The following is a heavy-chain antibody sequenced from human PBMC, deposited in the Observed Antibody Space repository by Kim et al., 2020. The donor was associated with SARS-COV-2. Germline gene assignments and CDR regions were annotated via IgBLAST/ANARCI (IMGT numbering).Heavy chain of an antibody. V-gene: IGHV4-59*01. CDR2: IYHSGST. J-gene: IGHJ5*02. Sequence: SETLSLTCTVSGGSISSYYWSWIRQPPGKGLEWIGYIYHSGSTFYNPSLNSRVTISVDTSKNHFSLKLSSVTAADTAVYYCALSISPAGWFDPWGQGTLVTVSS. CDR1: GGSISSYY. CDR3: ALSISPAGWFDP. D-gene: IGHD3-3*02.